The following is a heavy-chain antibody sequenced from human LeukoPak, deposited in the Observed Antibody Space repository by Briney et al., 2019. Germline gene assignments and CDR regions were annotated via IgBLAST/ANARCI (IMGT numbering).Heavy chain of an antibody. CDR2: ISYDGSNK. Sequence: GGSLRLSCAASGFTFSSYGMHWVRQAPGKGLEWVAVISYDGSNKYYADSVKGRFTISRDSSKNTLYLQMNSLRAEDTAVYYCAKGGSTTVTLLYYWGQGTLVTVSS. J-gene: IGHJ4*02. CDR3: AKGGSTTVTLLYY. CDR1: GFTFSSYG. D-gene: IGHD4-17*01. V-gene: IGHV3-30*18.